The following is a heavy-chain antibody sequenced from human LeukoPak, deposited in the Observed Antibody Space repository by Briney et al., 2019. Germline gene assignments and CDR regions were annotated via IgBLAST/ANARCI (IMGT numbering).Heavy chain of an antibody. CDR1: GGSISSYY. D-gene: IGHD3-10*01. CDR3: VSHYGSGFDY. V-gene: IGHV4-59*08. J-gene: IGHJ4*02. Sequence: SETLSLTCTVSGGSISSYYWSWIRQPPGKGLEWIGYIYYSGSTNNNPSLKSRVTISVDTSKNQVSLKLRSVTATDTAVYFCVSHYGSGFDYWGQGTLVTVSS. CDR2: IYYSGST.